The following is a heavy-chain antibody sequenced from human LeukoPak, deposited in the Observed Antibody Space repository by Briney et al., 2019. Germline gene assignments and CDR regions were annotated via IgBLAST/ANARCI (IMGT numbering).Heavy chain of an antibody. D-gene: IGHD3-22*01. CDR1: GYTFTSYG. Sequence: ASVKVSCKASGYTFTSYGISWVRQAPGQGLEWMGWINPNSGGTNYAQKFQGRVTMTRDTSISTAYMELSRLRSDDTAVYYCARPSSGYYHDAFDIWGQGTMVTVSS. V-gene: IGHV1-2*02. CDR2: INPNSGGT. J-gene: IGHJ3*02. CDR3: ARPSSGYYHDAFDI.